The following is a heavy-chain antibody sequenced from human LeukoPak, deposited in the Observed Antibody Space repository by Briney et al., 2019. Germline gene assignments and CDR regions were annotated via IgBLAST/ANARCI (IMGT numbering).Heavy chain of an antibody. Sequence: SETLSLTCAVYGGSFSGYYWSWIRQPPGKGLEWIGEINHSGSTNYNPSLKSRVTISVDTSKNQFSLKLSSVTAADTAVYYCARGHLRSGAGLYQLPKTYGMDVWGKGTTVTVSS. CDR2: INHSGST. D-gene: IGHD2-2*01. J-gene: IGHJ6*04. CDR1: GGSFSGYY. V-gene: IGHV4-34*01. CDR3: ARGHLRSGAGLYQLPKTYGMDV.